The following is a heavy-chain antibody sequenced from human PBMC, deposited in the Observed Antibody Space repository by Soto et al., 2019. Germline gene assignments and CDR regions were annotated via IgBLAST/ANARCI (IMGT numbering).Heavy chain of an antibody. V-gene: IGHV1-69*01. CDR3: ARDLGSGSYHGGWFDP. J-gene: IGHJ5*02. D-gene: IGHD1-26*01. Sequence: QVQLVQSGAEVKKPGSSVKVSCKASGGTFSSYAISWVRQAPGQGLEWMGGIIPIFGTANYAQKFQGRVTITADESTSTAYMELSTLRSEDTAVYYCARDLGSGSYHGGWFDPWGQGTLVTVSS. CDR1: GGTFSSYA. CDR2: IIPIFGTA.